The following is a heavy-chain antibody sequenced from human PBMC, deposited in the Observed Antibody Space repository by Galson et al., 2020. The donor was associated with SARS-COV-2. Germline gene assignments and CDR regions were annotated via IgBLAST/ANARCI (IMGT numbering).Heavy chain of an antibody. CDR3: AAAGTGPHFDY. D-gene: IGHD6-13*01. CDR1: GGSISSYY. Sequence: SQTLSLTCTVSGGSISSYYWSWIPQPAGKGLECIGRIYTSGSTNYNPSLKSRVTMSVDTSKNQFSLKLSSVTAADTAVYYCAAAGTGPHFDYWGQGTLVTVSS. V-gene: IGHV4-4*07. CDR2: IYTSGST. J-gene: IGHJ4*02.